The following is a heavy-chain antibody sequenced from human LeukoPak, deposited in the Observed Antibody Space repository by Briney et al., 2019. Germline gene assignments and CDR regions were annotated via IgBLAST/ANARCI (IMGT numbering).Heavy chain of an antibody. Sequence: GGSLRLSCAASGFTFSTYAMNWVRQAPGKGLEWVSVISGGGGGTYYADSVKGRFTISRDNSKSTLYLQMNNLRAEDTAVYYCAKHWSYCSTTSCFFNYYYYYMDVWGKGTTVTVSS. J-gene: IGHJ6*03. CDR2: ISGGGGGT. CDR3: AKHWSYCSTTSCFFNYYYYYMDV. D-gene: IGHD2-2*01. CDR1: GFTFSTYA. V-gene: IGHV3-23*01.